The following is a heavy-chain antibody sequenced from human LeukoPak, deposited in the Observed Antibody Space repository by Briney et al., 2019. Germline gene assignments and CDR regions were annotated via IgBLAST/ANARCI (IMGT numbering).Heavy chain of an antibody. CDR1: GFIFSDAW. D-gene: IGHD3-3*01. CDR2: IYYSGST. CDR3: ARYGITIFGVDMGY. Sequence: GSLRLSCAASGFIFSDAWMSWVRQPPGKGLEWIGYIYYSGSTNYNPSLKSRVTISVDTSKNQFSLKLSSVTAADTAVYYCARYGITIFGVDMGYWGQGTLVTVSS. J-gene: IGHJ4*02. V-gene: IGHV4-59*12.